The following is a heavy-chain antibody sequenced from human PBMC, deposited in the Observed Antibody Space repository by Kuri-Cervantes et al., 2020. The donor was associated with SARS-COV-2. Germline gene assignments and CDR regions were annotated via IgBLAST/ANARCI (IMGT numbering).Heavy chain of an antibody. V-gene: IGHV4-39*01. CDR3: ARREWEPYYFDY. Sequence: ESLKISCTVSGGSISSSSYYWGWIRQPPGKGLEWIGSIYYSGCTYYNPSLKSRVTISVDTSKNQFSLKLSSVTAADTAVYYCARREWEPYYFDYWGQGTLVTVSS. J-gene: IGHJ4*02. D-gene: IGHD1-26*01. CDR1: GGSISSSSYY. CDR2: IYYSGCT.